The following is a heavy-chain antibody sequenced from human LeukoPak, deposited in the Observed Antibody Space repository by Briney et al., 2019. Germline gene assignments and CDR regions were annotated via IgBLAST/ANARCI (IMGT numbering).Heavy chain of an antibody. V-gene: IGHV4-4*07. CDR3: GRDLASGSGIKRGAFDI. CDR1: GGSISGFF. Sequence: SETLSLTCSVSGGSISGFFWSWIRHPAGKGLEWIGRIYSGGSTNDNPSLTSRITMSVDTSKNEFSLTLSSVTAADTAVYYCGRDLASGSGIKRGAFDIWGQGITVTVSS. D-gene: IGHD3-10*01. CDR2: IYSGGST. J-gene: IGHJ3*02.